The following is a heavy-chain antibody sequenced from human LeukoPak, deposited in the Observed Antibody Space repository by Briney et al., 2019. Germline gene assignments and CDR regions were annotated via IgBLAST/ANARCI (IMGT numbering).Heavy chain of an antibody. Sequence: SETLSLTCAVSGGSISSGGYSWSWIRQPPGKGLEWIGYIYHSGGTFYNPSLKSRVTISVDTSKNQFSPQLSSVTAADTAVYYCASYSGYDLFDSWGQGTLVTVSS. V-gene: IGHV4-30-2*05. D-gene: IGHD5-12*01. J-gene: IGHJ4*02. CDR3: ASYSGYDLFDS. CDR1: GGSISSGGYS. CDR2: IYHSGGT.